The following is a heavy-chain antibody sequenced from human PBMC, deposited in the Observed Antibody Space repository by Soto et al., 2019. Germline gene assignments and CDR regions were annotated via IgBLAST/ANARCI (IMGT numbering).Heavy chain of an antibody. CDR1: GGSINSGGYS. J-gene: IGHJ4*02. Sequence: QLQLQESGSGLVMPSQTLSLTCAVSGGSINSGGYSWSWLRQPPGKGLEWIGYIYHSGNTYYNPSLKSRVTISVDRSKNQCSLKLSSVTAADTAVYYCASGPGGYSNYWGQGTLVTVSS. CDR3: ASGPGGYSNY. D-gene: IGHD2-21*02. CDR2: IYHSGNT. V-gene: IGHV4-30-2*01.